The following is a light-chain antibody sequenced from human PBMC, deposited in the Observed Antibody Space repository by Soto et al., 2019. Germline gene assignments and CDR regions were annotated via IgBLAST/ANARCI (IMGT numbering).Light chain of an antibody. CDR1: QKISTY. J-gene: IGKJ1*01. V-gene: IGKV1-39*01. CDR3: PQSYKTPRT. CDR2: AAS. Sequence: DIQMTQSPSSLSASVGDRVTITCRASQKISTYLNWYQQKPGRAPKVLIYAASNLQSGVPSRFSGSGSGTDFTLTISSLQPEDFATYYCPQSYKTPRTFGQGTKVEIK.